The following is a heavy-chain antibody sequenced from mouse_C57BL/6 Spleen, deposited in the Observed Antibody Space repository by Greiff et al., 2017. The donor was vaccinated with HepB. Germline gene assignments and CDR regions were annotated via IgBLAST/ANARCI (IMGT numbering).Heavy chain of an antibody. Sequence: EVMLVESGGGLVKPGGSLKLSCAASGFTFSSYAMSWVRQTPEKRLEWVATISDGGSYTYYPDNVKGRFTISRDNAKNNLYLQMSHLKSEDTAMYYCARVYGSSPDYWGQGTTLTVSS. J-gene: IGHJ2*01. CDR3: ARVYGSSPDY. CDR2: ISDGGSYT. D-gene: IGHD1-1*01. V-gene: IGHV5-4*03. CDR1: GFTFSSYA.